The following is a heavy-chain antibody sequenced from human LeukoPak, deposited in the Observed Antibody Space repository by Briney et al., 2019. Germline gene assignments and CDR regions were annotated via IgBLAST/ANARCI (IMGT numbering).Heavy chain of an antibody. J-gene: IGHJ4*02. V-gene: IGHV4-4*09. CDR1: GGSISSYY. Sequence: SETLSLTCTVSGGSISSYYWSWIRQPPGKGLEWIGYIYTSGSTNYNPSLKSRVTISVDTSKKQFSLKLSSVTAADTDLYYCARQLWGDYWGQGTLVTVAS. D-gene: IGHD5-18*01. CDR3: ARQLWGDY. CDR2: IYTSGST.